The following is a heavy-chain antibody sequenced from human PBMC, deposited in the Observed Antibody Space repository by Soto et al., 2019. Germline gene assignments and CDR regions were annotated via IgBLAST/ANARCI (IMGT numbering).Heavy chain of an antibody. CDR3: AKDRSSFRYGHYGMDV. J-gene: IGHJ6*02. Sequence: GESLKISCAASGFTFSSYAMSWVRQAPGKGLEWVSAISGSGGSTYYADSAKGRFTISRDNSKNTLYLQMNSLRAEDTAVYYCAKDRSSFRYGHYGMDVWGQGTTVTVSS. V-gene: IGHV3-23*01. CDR1: GFTFSSYA. CDR2: ISGSGGST. D-gene: IGHD5-18*01.